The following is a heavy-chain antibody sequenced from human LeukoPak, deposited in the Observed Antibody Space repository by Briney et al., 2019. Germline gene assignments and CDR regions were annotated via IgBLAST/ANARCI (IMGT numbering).Heavy chain of an antibody. V-gene: IGHV3-30*18. CDR2: ISYDGSKK. CDR1: GFTFSSYG. J-gene: IGHJ4*02. D-gene: IGHD4-17*01. Sequence: GGSLRLSCAASGFTFSSYGINWVRQAPGKGLEWVAVISYDGSKKFYADSVKGRFTISRDNSNNTVYLQMDSLRPEDTAVYYCAKTKTVTTMDYWGPGTLVTVSS. CDR3: AKTKTVTTMDY.